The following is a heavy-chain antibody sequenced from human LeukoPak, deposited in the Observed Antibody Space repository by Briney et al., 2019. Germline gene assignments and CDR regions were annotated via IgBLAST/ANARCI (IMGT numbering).Heavy chain of an antibody. J-gene: IGHJ4*02. V-gene: IGHV1-69*04. CDR2: IIPILGIA. D-gene: IGHD3-22*01. CDR3: ARDQAPYYYDSSGYSNLDY. CDR1: GGTFIIYA. Sequence: SVKVSCKASGGTFIIYAISWVRQAPGQGLEWMGRIIPILGIANYAQKFQGRVTITADKSTSTAYMELSSLRSEETAVYYCARDQAPYYYDSSGYSNLDYWGQGTLVTVSS.